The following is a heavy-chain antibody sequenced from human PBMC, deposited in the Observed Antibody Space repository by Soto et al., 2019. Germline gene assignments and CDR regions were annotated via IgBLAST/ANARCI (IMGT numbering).Heavy chain of an antibody. D-gene: IGHD5-12*01. J-gene: IGHJ4*02. CDR3: AKSMTSSGYDLDPLNY. CDR2: ISGSGGST. CDR1: GFTFSSYA. Sequence: SLRLSCAASGFTFSSYAMSWVRQAPGKGLEWVSAISGSGGSTYYADSVKGRFTISRDNSKNTLYLQMNSLRAEDTAVYYCAKSMTSSGYDLDPLNYWGQGTLVTVSS. V-gene: IGHV3-23*01.